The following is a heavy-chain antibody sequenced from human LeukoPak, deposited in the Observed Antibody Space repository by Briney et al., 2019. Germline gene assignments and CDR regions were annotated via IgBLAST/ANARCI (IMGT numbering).Heavy chain of an antibody. Sequence: GGSLRLSCAASGFTFSSYSMNWVRQAPGKGLEWVSSISSSSSYIYYTDSVKGRFTISRDNAKNSLYLQMNSLRAKDTAVYYCAIGGDAYGSGKSNWFDPWGQGTLVTVSS. CDR2: ISSSSSYI. J-gene: IGHJ5*02. CDR3: AIGGDAYGSGKSNWFDP. CDR1: GFTFSSYS. D-gene: IGHD3-10*01. V-gene: IGHV3-21*01.